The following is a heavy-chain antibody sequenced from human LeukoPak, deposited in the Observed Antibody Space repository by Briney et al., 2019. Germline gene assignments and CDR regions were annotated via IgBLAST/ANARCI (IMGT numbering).Heavy chain of an antibody. J-gene: IGHJ4*02. CDR3: ASSVYSSGFH. Sequence: SETLSLTCTVSGGSISTGRYFWGWIRQPPGKGLEWIGSIFYSGSTYYNPSLKSRVTMSVDTSKNQFSLKLSSVTAADTAVYYCASSVYSSGFHWGQGTLVTVSS. V-gene: IGHV4-39*01. CDR1: GGSISTGRYF. CDR2: IFYSGST. D-gene: IGHD6-19*01.